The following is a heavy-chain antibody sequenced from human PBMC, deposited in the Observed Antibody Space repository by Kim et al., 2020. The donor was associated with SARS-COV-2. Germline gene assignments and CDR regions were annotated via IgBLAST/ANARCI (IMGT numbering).Heavy chain of an antibody. D-gene: IGHD5-18*01. CDR3: ARHREYTYGNYFDY. Sequence: TPSLKSRVTISVDMSKNQFSLRLSSVTAADTAVYFCARHREYTYGNYFDYWGQGTLVTVSS. J-gene: IGHJ4*02. V-gene: IGHV4-39*01.